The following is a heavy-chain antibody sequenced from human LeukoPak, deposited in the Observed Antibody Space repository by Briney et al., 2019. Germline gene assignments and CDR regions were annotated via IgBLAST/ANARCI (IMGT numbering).Heavy chain of an antibody. CDR2: IRYDGSNK. V-gene: IGHV3-30*02. CDR1: GFTFSSYG. Sequence: VGSLRPSCAASGFTFSSYGMHWVRQAPGKGLEWVAFIRYDGSNKYYADSVKGRFTISRDNSKNTLYLQMNSLRAEDTAVYYCAKDLSWQPLLDYWGQGTLVTVSS. D-gene: IGHD6-13*01. CDR3: AKDLSWQPLLDY. J-gene: IGHJ4*02.